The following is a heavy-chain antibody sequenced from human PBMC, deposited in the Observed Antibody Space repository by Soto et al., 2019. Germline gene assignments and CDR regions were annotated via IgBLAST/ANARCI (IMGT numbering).Heavy chain of an antibody. J-gene: IGHJ5*02. CDR3: ARGVTVFGLVSRFWFDP. V-gene: IGHV4-30-4*01. D-gene: IGHD3-3*01. CDR1: GGSISSGDYS. CDR2: IYNSGIT. Sequence: QVLLQESGPGLVKSSQTLSLTCTVSGGSISSGDYSWSWVRQSPGKGLEWIGHIYNSGITYYNPSLKSRVVISIDTSRNQFSLRLNSLTAADMAVYFCARGVTVFGLVSRFWFDPWGQGTVVTVSS.